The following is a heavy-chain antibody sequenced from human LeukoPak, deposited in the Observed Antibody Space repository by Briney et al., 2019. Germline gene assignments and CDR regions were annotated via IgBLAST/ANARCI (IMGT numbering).Heavy chain of an antibody. D-gene: IGHD2-2*01. J-gene: IGHJ6*03. V-gene: IGHV3-30*01. Sequence: GGSLRLSCAASGFTFSSYAMHWVRQAPGKGLEWVAVISYDGSNKYYADPVKGRFTISRDNSKNTMYLKMNSLRAEDTAVYYCSRVGSGVVPAVGRDYYYYMDVWGKGTTVTVSS. CDR2: ISYDGSNK. CDR3: SRVGSGVVPAVGRDYYYYMDV. CDR1: GFTFSSYA.